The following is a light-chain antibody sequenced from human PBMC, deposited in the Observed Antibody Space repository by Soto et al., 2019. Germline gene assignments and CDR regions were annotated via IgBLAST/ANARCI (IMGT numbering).Light chain of an antibody. CDR2: SGS. J-gene: IGKJ1*01. CDR1: QSLLQSNGNNY. Sequence: DIVMTQSSFTLPVTPAESASISCRSSQSLLQSNGNNYLDWYVQKPGQSPQLLIYSGSHRASGVPDRFSGSGSGTNFTLTISSVEAEDVGVYYCMQAQETPWTFGQGTKVEIK. CDR3: MQAQETPWT. V-gene: IGKV2-28*01.